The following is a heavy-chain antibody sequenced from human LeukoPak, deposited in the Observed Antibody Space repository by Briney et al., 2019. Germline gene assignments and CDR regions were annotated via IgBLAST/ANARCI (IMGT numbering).Heavy chain of an antibody. D-gene: IGHD3-3*01. J-gene: IGHJ6*02. CDR3: ARMPNDVLRFLEWPTPTRGYYYGMDV. CDR1: GGSISSGGYY. CDR2: IYYSGST. Sequence: PSQTLSLTCTVSGGSISSGGYYWSRIRQPPGKGLEWIGSIYYSGSTYYNPSLKSRVTISVDTSKNQFSLKLSSVTAADTAVYYCARMPNDVLRFLEWPTPTRGYYYGMDVWGQGTTVTVSS. V-gene: IGHV4-39*01.